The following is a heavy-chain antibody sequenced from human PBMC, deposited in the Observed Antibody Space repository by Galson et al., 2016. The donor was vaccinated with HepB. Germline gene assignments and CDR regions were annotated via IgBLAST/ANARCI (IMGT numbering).Heavy chain of an antibody. CDR3: AKVDCGGDCKRFDY. D-gene: IGHD2-21*02. CDR2: ITNIGGNT. CDR1: GFTFGNYV. V-gene: IGHV3-23*01. Sequence: SLRLSCAASGFTFGNYVMSWVRQAPGKGLEWVSSITNIGGNTYYADSVKGRFTISRDNSKNTLYLQMSSLRAEDTALYYCAKVDCGGDCKRFDYWGQGTLVIVSS. J-gene: IGHJ4*02.